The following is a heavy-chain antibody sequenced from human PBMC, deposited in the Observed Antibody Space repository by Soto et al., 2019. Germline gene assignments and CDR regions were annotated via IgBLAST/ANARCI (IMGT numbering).Heavy chain of an antibody. CDR2: ISAYNGNT. J-gene: IGHJ1*01. D-gene: IGHD3-22*01. CDR3: ARDYSSYDSSGYYYVSEYFQH. Sequence: ASVKVSCKASGYTFTSYGISWVRQAPGQGLEWMGWISAYNGNTNYAQKLQGRVTMTTDTSTSTAYMELRSLRSDDTAVYYCARDYSSYDSSGYYYVSEYFQHWGQGTLVTVSS. V-gene: IGHV1-18*01. CDR1: GYTFTSYG.